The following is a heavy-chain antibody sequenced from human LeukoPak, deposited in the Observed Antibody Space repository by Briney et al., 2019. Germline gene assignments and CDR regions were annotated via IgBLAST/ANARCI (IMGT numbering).Heavy chain of an antibody. CDR3: ARRGVGAEGWFDP. V-gene: IGHV4-4*09. CDR2: IYTSWST. Sequence: SETLSLTCTVSGGSISSYYWSWIRQPPGKGLEWIGYIYTSWSTNYNPSLKSRVTISVDTSKNQFSLKLSSVTAADTAVYYCARRGVGAEGWFDPWGQGTLVTVSS. D-gene: IGHD1-26*01. CDR1: GGSISSYY. J-gene: IGHJ5*02.